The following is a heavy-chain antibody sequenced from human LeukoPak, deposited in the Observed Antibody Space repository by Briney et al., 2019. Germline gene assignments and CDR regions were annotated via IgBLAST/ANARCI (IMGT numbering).Heavy chain of an antibody. CDR2: ISAYNGNT. J-gene: IGHJ6*02. D-gene: IGHD1-26*01. Sequence: ASVKVPCKASGYTFTSYGISWVRQAPGQGLEWMGWISAYNGNTNYAQKLQGRVTMTTDTSTSTAYMERRSLRSDDTAVYYCARDGQWELPYYYYYGMDVWGQGTTVTVSS. V-gene: IGHV1-18*01. CDR3: ARDGQWELPYYYYYGMDV. CDR1: GYTFTSYG.